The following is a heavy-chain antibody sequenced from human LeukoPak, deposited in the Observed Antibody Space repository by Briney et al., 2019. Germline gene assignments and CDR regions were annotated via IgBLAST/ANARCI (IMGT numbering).Heavy chain of an antibody. Sequence: SETLSLTCTVSGGSISSYYWSWIRQPPGKGLEYIGYIYYSGYTNYDPSLKSRVTISVDTSKNQFSLKLSSVTAADTAVYYCARETSQKGAHYMDVWGKGTTVTISS. D-gene: IGHD3-16*01. CDR3: ARETSQKGAHYMDV. CDR2: IYYSGYT. V-gene: IGHV4-59*01. J-gene: IGHJ6*03. CDR1: GGSISSYY.